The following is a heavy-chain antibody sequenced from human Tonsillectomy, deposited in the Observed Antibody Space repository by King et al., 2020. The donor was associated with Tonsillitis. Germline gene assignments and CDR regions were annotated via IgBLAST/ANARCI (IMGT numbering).Heavy chain of an antibody. CDR1: GGSISGHY. J-gene: IGHJ4*02. Sequence: VQLQESGPGLVKPSETLSLTCTVSGGSISGHYLSWIRQSPGKGLDIIGFIHFSGTTHYNPSLKSRVTMSVDTSKSQFSLRLTSLTTADTAVYYCARGADDAKTHIWGQGPLGPVPS. V-gene: IGHV4-59*11. D-gene: IGHD2-21*01. CDR2: IHFSGTT. CDR3: ARGADDAKTHI.